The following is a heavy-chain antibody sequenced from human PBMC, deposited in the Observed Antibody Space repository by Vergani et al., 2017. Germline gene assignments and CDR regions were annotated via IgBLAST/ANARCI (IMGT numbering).Heavy chain of an antibody. V-gene: IGHV4-39*01. CDR2: IYYSGST. CDR3: ARHSXVEWLVKLGWIDP. CDR1: GASIRSSNYY. Sequence: QLQLQESGPGLVKPSATLFLTCSVSGASIRSSNYYWGWIRQPPGKGLEWIAIIYYSGSTYYNPSLKSRVTISVDTSKNQFSLKLSSVTAADTAVYFCARHSXVEWLVKLGWIDPWGQGILVTVSS. J-gene: IGHJ5*02. D-gene: IGHD6-19*01.